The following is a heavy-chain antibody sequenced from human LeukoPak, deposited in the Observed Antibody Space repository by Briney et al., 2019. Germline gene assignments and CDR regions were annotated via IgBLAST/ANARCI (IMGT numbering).Heavy chain of an antibody. CDR1: GFTFSSYS. CDR3: ATPSPYSSSWYLDFDY. CDR2: ISSSSSYI. J-gene: IGHJ4*02. Sequence: GGFLRLSCAASGFTFSSYSMNWVRQAPGKGLGWVSSISSSSSYIYYAHSGKGRFTISSDNANNSLYLQMNSLRAEDTAVYYCATPSPYSSSWYLDFDYWGQGTLVTVSS. V-gene: IGHV3-21*01. D-gene: IGHD6-13*01.